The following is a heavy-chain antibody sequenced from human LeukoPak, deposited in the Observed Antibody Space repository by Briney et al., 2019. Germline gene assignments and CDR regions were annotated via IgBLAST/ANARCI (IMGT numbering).Heavy chain of an antibody. D-gene: IGHD2-2*01. J-gene: IGHJ5*02. V-gene: IGHV3-30*04. CDR2: VSYDGSSK. Sequence: GGSLRLSCAASGFTFINYAMHWVRQAPSKGLESVAIVSYDGSSKSYADSVKGRFTISRDNSKNTLYLQMNSLKAEDTAIYYCARDSGCSSTDCYANWFDPWGQGILVTVSS. CDR3: ARDSGCSSTDCYANWFDP. CDR1: GFTFINYA.